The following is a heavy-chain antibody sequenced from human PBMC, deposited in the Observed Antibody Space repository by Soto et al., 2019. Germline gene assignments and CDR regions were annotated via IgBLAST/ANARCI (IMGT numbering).Heavy chain of an antibody. V-gene: IGHV4-34*01. D-gene: IGHD2-8*02. J-gene: IGHJ4*02. Sequence: PSETLSLTCAVYGGSFSGYYWTWIRQPPGTGLEWSGEINHSGSTNYNPSLKSRVTISVDTSKNQFSLKLTSVTAADTAVYYCARDKSTGLFDYWGQGTLVTVSS. CDR1: GGSFSGYY. CDR3: ARDKSTGLFDY. CDR2: INHSGST.